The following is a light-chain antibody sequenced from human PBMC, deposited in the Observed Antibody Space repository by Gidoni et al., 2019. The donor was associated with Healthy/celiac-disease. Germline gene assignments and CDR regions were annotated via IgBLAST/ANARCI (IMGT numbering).Light chain of an antibody. Sequence: QSALTQPASVSASPGQPITISCTGTSSDVGGCNYVSWYQQQPGKAPKLMFYEVRNRPSGVPARFSAAKSANTTSLTISGLQSEDEADYYCSSYTSSSALVFGTGTKVTVL. CDR2: EVR. CDR1: SSDVGGCNY. V-gene: IGLV2-14*01. CDR3: SSYTSSSALV. J-gene: IGLJ1*01.